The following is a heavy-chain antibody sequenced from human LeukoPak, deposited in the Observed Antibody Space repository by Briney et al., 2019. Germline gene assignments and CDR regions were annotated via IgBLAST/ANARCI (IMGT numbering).Heavy chain of an antibody. D-gene: IGHD6-19*01. Sequence: ASVKVSCKASGYTFTSYDINWVRQATGQGLEWMGWMNPNSGNTGYAQKFQGRVTMTRNTSISTAYMELSSLRSEDTAVYYCARTLAGIHYFDYWGQGTLVAVSS. CDR3: ARTLAGIHYFDY. CDR1: GYTFTSYD. J-gene: IGHJ4*02. CDR2: MNPNSGNT. V-gene: IGHV1-8*01.